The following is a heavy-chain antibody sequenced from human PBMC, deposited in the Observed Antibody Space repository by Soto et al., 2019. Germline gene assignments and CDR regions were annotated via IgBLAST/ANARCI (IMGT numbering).Heavy chain of an antibody. J-gene: IGHJ5*02. D-gene: IGHD2-15*01. Sequence: QVQLVQSGAEVKKPGSSVKVSCKASGGTFSSYTISWVRQAPGQGLEWMGRIIPILGIANYAQKFQGRGTITTNQSASTPYMELSSRSSEDTVVYYCARDGCSGGSCYSFGWFDPWGQGTLVPVSS. CDR3: ARDGCSGGSCYSFGWFDP. V-gene: IGHV1-69*08. CDR2: IIPILGIA. CDR1: GGTFSSYT.